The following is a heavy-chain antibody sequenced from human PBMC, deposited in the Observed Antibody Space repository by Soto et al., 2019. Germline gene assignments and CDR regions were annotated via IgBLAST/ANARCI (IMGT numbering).Heavy chain of an antibody. Sequence: QVQLVQSGAEVKKPGASVMVSCKASGYTFRDYDINWVRQASGQGLEWMGWMNPNSGNTAYAQKFQGRVTMTGDTTTNTAYMELSSLTSADTAGYYCTRRARIGKQLWLPFDSWAQGTLVTVSS. CDR3: TRRARIGKQLWLPFDS. V-gene: IGHV1-8*01. CDR2: MNPNSGNT. D-gene: IGHD3-22*01. CDR1: GYTFRDYD. J-gene: IGHJ4*02.